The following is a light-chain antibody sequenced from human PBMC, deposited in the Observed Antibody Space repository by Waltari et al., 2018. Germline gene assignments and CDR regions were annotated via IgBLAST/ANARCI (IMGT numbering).Light chain of an antibody. Sequence: QSALTQPASVSGSPGQSITISCTGTSSDVGGYDFVSWYQQHPGKAPKLIIYDVSNRASGVSYRFSGSKSGQTASLIVSGLQAEDEADYYCSSFTGNHIYVFGTGTKVTVL. J-gene: IGLJ1*01. V-gene: IGLV2-14*03. CDR3: SSFTGNHIYV. CDR2: DVS. CDR1: SSDVGGYDF.